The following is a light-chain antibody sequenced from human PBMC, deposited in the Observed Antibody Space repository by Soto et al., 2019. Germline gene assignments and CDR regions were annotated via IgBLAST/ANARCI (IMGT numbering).Light chain of an antibody. Sequence: QSVLTQPPSASGTPGQRVTISCSGSSSNIGSNYVYWYQQLPGPAPKLLIYRNNQRPSGVPDRFSGSKSGTSASLAISGLRSEDEADYYWAAWDDSLSGPVFGGGTKVTVL. V-gene: IGLV1-47*01. J-gene: IGLJ3*02. CDR1: SSNIGSNY. CDR2: RNN. CDR3: AAWDDSLSGPV.